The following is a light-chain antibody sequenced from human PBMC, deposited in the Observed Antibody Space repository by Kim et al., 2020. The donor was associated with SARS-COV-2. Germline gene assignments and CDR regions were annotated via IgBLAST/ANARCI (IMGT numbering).Light chain of an antibody. CDR1: KLGDKY. V-gene: IGLV3-1*01. J-gene: IGLJ2*01. CDR2: QDS. CDR3: QAWDSTTVV. Sequence: SYELTQPPSVSVSPGQTASITCSGDKLGDKYACWYQQKPGQSPVLVIYQDSKRPSGIPERFSGSNSGHTATLTISGTQAMAEADYYCQAWDSTTVVFGGG.